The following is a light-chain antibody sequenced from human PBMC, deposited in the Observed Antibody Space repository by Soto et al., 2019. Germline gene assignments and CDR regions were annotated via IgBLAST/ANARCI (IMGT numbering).Light chain of an antibody. CDR3: HQRQYWPPIT. V-gene: IGKV3-11*01. CDR1: LSVSVY. Sequence: EILLTQSPATLSLSPGEIATLSCRTSLSVSVYLDWYQQKPGQAPRLLISDASNRATGIPARFSGSGSGTDFTLTISSLEPEDFAVYYCHQRQYWPPITFGQGTRLEIK. J-gene: IGKJ5*01. CDR2: DAS.